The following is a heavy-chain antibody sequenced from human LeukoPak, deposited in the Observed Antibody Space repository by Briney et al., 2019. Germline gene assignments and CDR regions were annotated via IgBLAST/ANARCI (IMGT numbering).Heavy chain of an antibody. Sequence: PSETLSLTCAVYGGSFSGYYWSWIRQPPGKGLEWIGYIYYSGSTNYNPSLKSRVTISVDTSKNQFSLKLSSVTAADTAVYYCARDARYCSGGSCYSNYYYYYMDVWGKGTTVTVSS. J-gene: IGHJ6*03. D-gene: IGHD2-15*01. CDR2: IYYSGST. CDR1: GGSFSGYY. CDR3: ARDARYCSGGSCYSNYYYYYMDV. V-gene: IGHV4-59*01.